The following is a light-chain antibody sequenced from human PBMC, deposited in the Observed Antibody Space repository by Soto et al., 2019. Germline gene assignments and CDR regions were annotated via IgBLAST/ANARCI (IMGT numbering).Light chain of an antibody. CDR2: GAS. J-gene: IGKJ5*01. V-gene: IGKV3-20*01. Sequence: QSPATRNVSTSRRATLSCRASQSVSRRLAWYQQRPGQSPRLLISGASMRASGVPVRFIGSGSGTDFTLTITRLEPEDFAVYYCQQYGGSPITFGLGTRLEIK. CDR1: QSVSRR. CDR3: QQYGGSPIT.